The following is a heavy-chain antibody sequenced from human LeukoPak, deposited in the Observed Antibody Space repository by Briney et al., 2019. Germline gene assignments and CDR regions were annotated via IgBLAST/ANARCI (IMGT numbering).Heavy chain of an antibody. D-gene: IGHD2-2*01. J-gene: IGHJ4*02. CDR2: ISYDGSNK. V-gene: IGHV3-30*18. Sequence: GGSLRLSCAASGFTFSSYGMHWVRQAPGKGLEWVAVISYDGSNKYYVDSVKGRFTISRDNSKNTLYLQMNSLRDEDTAVYYCAKPSQGYCSSTSCYPPPDYWGQGTLVTVSS. CDR3: AKPSQGYCSSTSCYPPPDY. CDR1: GFTFSSYG.